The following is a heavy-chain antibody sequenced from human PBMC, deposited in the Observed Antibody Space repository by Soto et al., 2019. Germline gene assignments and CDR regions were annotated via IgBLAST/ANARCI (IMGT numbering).Heavy chain of an antibody. J-gene: IGHJ4*02. V-gene: IGHV3-11*06. Sequence: PGGSLRLSCAVSGFTFSDYYMSWIRQAPGKGLEWVSYIGSSSTNTKYADSVKGRFTISRGNSKNTLYLQMNSLRAEDTAVYYCARQGKVDSSGYPKGLDYWGQGTLVTVSS. D-gene: IGHD3-22*01. CDR2: IGSSSTNT. CDR1: GFTFSDYY. CDR3: ARQGKVDSSGYPKGLDY.